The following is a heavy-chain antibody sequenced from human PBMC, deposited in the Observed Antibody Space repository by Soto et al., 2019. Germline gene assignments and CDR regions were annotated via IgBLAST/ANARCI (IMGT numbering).Heavy chain of an antibody. J-gene: IGHJ4*02. Sequence: GGSLRLSCVASGFTVSSKYMNWVRQVPGKGLEWVAIIYSGIGSTYYADSVKGRFTISRDDSKNTLYLQMNGLRPEDTAVYYCARGDDFWSGYSLDSWGQGTLVTVSS. CDR3: ARGDDFWSGYSLDS. V-gene: IGHV3-53*01. CDR1: GFTVSSKY. CDR2: IYSGIGST. D-gene: IGHD3-3*01.